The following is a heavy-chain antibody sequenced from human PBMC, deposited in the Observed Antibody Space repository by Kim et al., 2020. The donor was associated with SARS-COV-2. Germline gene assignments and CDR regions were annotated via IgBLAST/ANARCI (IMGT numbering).Heavy chain of an antibody. J-gene: IGHJ4*02. CDR3: ARVLTGTTPGDC. V-gene: IGHV1-2*02. CDR1: GYTFTGYY. Sequence: ASVKVSCKASGYTFTGYYMHWVRQAPGQGLEWMGWINPNSGGTNYAQKFQGRVTMTRDTSISTAYMELSRLRSDDTAVYYCARVLTGTTPGDCWGQGTLVTVSS. D-gene: IGHD1-7*01. CDR2: INPNSGGT.